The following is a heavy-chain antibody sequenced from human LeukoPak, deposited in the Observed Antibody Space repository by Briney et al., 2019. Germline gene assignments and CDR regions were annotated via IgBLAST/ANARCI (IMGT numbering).Heavy chain of an antibody. V-gene: IGHV1-2*02. CDR2: INPNSGGT. Sequence: VKVSCKASGYTFTGYYMHWVRQAPGQGLEWMGWINPNSGGTNYAQKFQGRVTMTRDTSISTAYMELSRLRSDDTAVYYCARDNNWNEYYFDYWGQGTLVTVSS. D-gene: IGHD1-20*01. CDR3: ARDNNWNEYYFDY. CDR1: GYTFTGYY. J-gene: IGHJ4*02.